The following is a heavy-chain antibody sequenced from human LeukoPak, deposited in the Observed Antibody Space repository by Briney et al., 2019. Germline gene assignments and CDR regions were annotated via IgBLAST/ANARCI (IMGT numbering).Heavy chain of an antibody. V-gene: IGHV1-2*02. CDR3: ARDPGRRNRRVYMDV. J-gene: IGHJ6*03. D-gene: IGHD6-6*01. Sequence: ASVKVSCKASGHTFTGYYMHWVRQAPGQGLEWMGWINPNSGGTNYAQKFQGRVTMTRDTSISTAYMELSRLRSDDTAVYYCARDPGRRNRRVYMDVWGKGTTVTVSS. CDR2: INPNSGGT. CDR1: GHTFTGYY.